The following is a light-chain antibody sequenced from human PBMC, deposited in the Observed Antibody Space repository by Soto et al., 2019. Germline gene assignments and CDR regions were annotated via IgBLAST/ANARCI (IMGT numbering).Light chain of an antibody. J-gene: IGKJ5*01. CDR2: LTS. V-gene: IGKV3-11*01. CDR3: LHRMNWPLT. CDR1: QAVNTR. Sequence: EIVLTQSPATLSSFPGERATLSCRASQAVNTRLAWYQHKPGQAPRLLIYLTSNRATGIPARFSGSGSETDFTLTISSLEPEDFGVYYCLHRMNWPLTFGQGTRLEIK.